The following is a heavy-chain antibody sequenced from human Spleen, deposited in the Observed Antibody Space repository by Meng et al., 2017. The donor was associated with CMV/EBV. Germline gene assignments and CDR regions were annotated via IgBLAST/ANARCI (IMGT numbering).Heavy chain of an antibody. J-gene: IGHJ4*02. Sequence: FSLSSSEVSVGWIRQHPGKALEWLARIYWNDDKRYSPSLKSRLTITEDTSKNQVVLTMTNMDPVDTATYYCAHSSPPSRPDDYYFDYWGQGTLVTVSS. CDR2: IYWNDDK. CDR1: FSLSSSEVS. D-gene: IGHD6-6*01. CDR3: AHSSPPSRPDDYYFDY. V-gene: IGHV2-5*01.